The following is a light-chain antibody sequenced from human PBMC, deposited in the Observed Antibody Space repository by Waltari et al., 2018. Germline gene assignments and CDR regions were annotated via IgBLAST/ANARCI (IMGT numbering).Light chain of an antibody. CDR2: ATS. V-gene: IGKV1-39*01. CDR1: QNIDKY. J-gene: IGKJ3*01. Sequence: DIQMTQSPFSLSASVGDRVTITCRASQNIDKYLNWYQHKPGEAPRLLIYATSSLQSGVPPRFSGSGSGTDFTLTITSLQREDFATYFCQQAYTSPRTFGPGTKLDL. CDR3: QQAYTSPRT.